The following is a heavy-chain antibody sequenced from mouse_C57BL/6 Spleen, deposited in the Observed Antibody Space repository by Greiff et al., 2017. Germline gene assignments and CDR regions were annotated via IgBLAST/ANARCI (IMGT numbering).Heavy chain of an antibody. J-gene: IGHJ2*01. Sequence: VKLQESGAELARPGASVKMSCKASGYTFTSYTMHWVKQRPGQGLEWIGYINPSSGYTKYNQKFKDKATLTADKSSSTAYMQLSSLTSEDSAVYYCARCVTTVVATDYFDYWGQGTTLTVSS. CDR1: GYTFTSYT. CDR2: INPSSGYT. D-gene: IGHD1-1*01. CDR3: ARCVTTVVATDYFDY. V-gene: IGHV1-4*01.